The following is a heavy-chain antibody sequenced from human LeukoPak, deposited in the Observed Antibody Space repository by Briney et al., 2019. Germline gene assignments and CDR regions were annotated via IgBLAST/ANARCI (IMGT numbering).Heavy chain of an antibody. CDR1: GFTFSSYA. D-gene: IGHD4-17*01. CDR2: ISYDGSNK. CDR3: ARDWDGDYFD. J-gene: IGHJ4*02. Sequence: GGSLRLSCAASGFTFSSYAMHWVRQAPGKGLEWVAVISYDGSNKYYADSVKGRFTISRDNSKNTLYLQMNSLRAEDTAVYYCARDWDGDYFDWGQGTLVTVSS. V-gene: IGHV3-30*04.